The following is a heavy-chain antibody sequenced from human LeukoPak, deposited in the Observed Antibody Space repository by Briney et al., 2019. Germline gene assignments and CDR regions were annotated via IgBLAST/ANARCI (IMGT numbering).Heavy chain of an antibody. J-gene: IGHJ4*02. D-gene: IGHD2-8*02. CDR3: ARDSPYGTAGY. V-gene: IGHV3-21*01. CDR1: GFTFSNYN. CDR2: ISSSSSYI. Sequence: GGPLRLSCAASGFTFSNYNMNWVRQAPGKGLEWVSSISSSSSYIYYADSVEGRFTISRDNTKNSLYLQMNSLRAEDTAVYYCARDSPYGTAGYWGQGTLVTVSS.